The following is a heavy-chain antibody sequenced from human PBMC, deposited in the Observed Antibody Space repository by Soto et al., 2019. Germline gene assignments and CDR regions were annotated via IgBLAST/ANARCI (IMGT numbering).Heavy chain of an antibody. CDR1: GDSMNSFY. V-gene: IGHV4-4*07. CDR3: VRITVSTTYGMDV. CDR2: IYISGRT. D-gene: IGHD4-4*01. Sequence: PSETLSLTCSVSGDSMNSFYWGWVTQPAGKGLEWIGRIYISGRTNYNPSLQTRVTMSVATSKNQFSLRLRCVTAANTAIYYRVRITVSTTYGMDVWGQGTTVTVSS. J-gene: IGHJ6*02.